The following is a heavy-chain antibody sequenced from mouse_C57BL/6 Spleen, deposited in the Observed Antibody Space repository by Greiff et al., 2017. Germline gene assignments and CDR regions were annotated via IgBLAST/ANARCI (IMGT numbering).Heavy chain of an antibody. CDR2: ISSGSSTI. CDR3: ARDDGYFAY. Sequence: EVKLVASGGGLVKPGGSLKLSCAASGFTFSDYGMHWVRQAPAKGLEWVAYISSGSSTIYYADTVKGRFTISRDNAKNTLFLQMTSLRSEDTAMYYCARDDGYFAYWGQGTLVTVSA. CDR1: GFTFSDYG. D-gene: IGHD2-3*01. J-gene: IGHJ3*01. V-gene: IGHV5-17*01.